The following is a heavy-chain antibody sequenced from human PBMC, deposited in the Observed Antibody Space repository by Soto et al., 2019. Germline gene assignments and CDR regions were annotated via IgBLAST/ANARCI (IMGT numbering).Heavy chain of an antibody. CDR2: IIPIHGIA. V-gene: IGHV1-69*08. J-gene: IGHJ4*02. CDR3: ARDTSGCLYF. D-gene: IGHD3-10*01. CDR1: GGTFSSYT. Sequence: QVQLVQSGAAVKKPGSSVKVSCKASGGTFSSYTISWVRQAPGQRLEWMGRIIPIHGIANYAQKFQGRVTITANKSTGTAYMELGSLRSEDTGVYYLARDTSGCLYFRGQGNLVTVFS.